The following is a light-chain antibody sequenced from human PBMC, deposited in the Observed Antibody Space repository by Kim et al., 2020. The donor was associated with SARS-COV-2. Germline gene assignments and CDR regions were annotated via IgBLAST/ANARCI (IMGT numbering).Light chain of an antibody. CDR2: DNN. CDR3: GTWDSSLSAGSYV. CDR1: SANLCNNY. V-gene: IGLV1-51*01. J-gene: IGLJ1*01. Sequence: KFTIPDSGNSANLCNNYESWYQPLPGTAPNPLIYDNNKRPSGIPDRFSGSKSGTSATLGITGLQTGDEADYYCGTWDSSLSAGSYVFGTGTKVTVL.